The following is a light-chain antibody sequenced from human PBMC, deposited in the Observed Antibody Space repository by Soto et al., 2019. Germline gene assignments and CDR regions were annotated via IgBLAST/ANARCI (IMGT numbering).Light chain of an antibody. Sequence: DIQMTQSPSTLSASVGDRVTITCRASQSISSWLAWYQQKPGKAPKLLIYDASSLESGVPSRFSGSGSGTEFTLTISSLQPDDFATYYCQHYNSYLEAFGQGTKVELK. V-gene: IGKV1-5*01. CDR3: QHYNSYLEA. CDR2: DAS. CDR1: QSISSW. J-gene: IGKJ1*01.